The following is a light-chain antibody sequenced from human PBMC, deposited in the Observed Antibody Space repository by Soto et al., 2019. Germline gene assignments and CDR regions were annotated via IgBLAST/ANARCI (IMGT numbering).Light chain of an antibody. CDR2: AAS. J-gene: IGKJ1*01. CDR1: HTIMTY. Sequence: DIQMTQSPSSLSASVGDEVTITCRASHTIMTYLNWYQLKPGKPPRLLIYAASSLQSGVPSRFSGSGSGTDFTLTINSLQPEDFATNSCQQSYNSPQTFGQGTKVEIK. V-gene: IGKV1-39*01. CDR3: QQSYNSPQT.